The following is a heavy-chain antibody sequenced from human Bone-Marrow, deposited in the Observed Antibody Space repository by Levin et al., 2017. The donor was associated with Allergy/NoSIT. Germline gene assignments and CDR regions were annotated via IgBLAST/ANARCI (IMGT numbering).Heavy chain of an antibody. CDR2: IYPHDFDT. CDR3: ARTTVTSSTFDY. CDR1: GSSFESFW. D-gene: IGHD4-17*01. Sequence: GGSLRLSCKGLGSSFESFWIGWVRQRPGKGLEWMGIIYPHDFDTRYSPSFEGQVTISVDKSINTAYLQWSGLKASDSAMYYCARTTVTSSTFDYWGQGTLVTVSS. V-gene: IGHV5-51*01. J-gene: IGHJ4*02.